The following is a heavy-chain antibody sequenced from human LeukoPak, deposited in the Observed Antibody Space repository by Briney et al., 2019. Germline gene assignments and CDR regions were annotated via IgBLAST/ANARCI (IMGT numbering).Heavy chain of an antibody. Sequence: GGSLRLSCAASGFTFDSSWMHWVRQAPGKGLVWVSRIDSDGTLTSYADSLKGRFTISRDNAKNTVYLQMNSLRAEDTAVYYCARNIGSDWGLGTLVTVSS. V-gene: IGHV3-74*01. J-gene: IGHJ4*02. CDR2: IDSDGTLT. D-gene: IGHD2/OR15-2a*01. CDR3: ARNIGSD. CDR1: GFTFDSSW.